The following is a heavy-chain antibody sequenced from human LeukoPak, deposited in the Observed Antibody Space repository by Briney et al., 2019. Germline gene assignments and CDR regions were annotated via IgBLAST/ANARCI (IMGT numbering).Heavy chain of an antibody. CDR1: GFTFSSYA. CDR3: AKRYCSGASCSLFDY. D-gene: IGHD2-15*01. Sequence: PGGSLRLSCAASGFTFSSYAMNWVRQSPGKGLEWVLTISGSGDITYYADSVKGRFTISRDNSKNTLYLQMNSLSPEDTAIYYCAKRYCSGASCSLFDYWGQGTLLTVSS. V-gene: IGHV3-23*01. J-gene: IGHJ4*02. CDR2: ISGSGDIT.